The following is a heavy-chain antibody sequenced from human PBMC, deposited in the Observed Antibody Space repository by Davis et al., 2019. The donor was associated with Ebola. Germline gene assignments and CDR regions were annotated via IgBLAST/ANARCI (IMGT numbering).Heavy chain of an antibody. CDR1: GFTFSGSA. V-gene: IGHV3-73*01. D-gene: IGHD3-9*01. CDR3: TTGGYDILTGLNDY. Sequence: GESLKISCAASGFTFSGSAMHWVRQASGKGLEWVGRIRSKANSYATAYAASVKGRFTISRDDSKNTLYLQMNSLKTEDTAVYYCTTGGYDILTGLNDYWGQGTLVTVSS. J-gene: IGHJ4*02. CDR2: IRSKANSYAT.